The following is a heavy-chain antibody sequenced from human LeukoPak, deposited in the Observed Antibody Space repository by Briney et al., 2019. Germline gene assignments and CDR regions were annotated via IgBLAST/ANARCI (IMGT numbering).Heavy chain of an antibody. V-gene: IGHV3-23*01. CDR2: ISGSSGLT. CDR3: ARRGESASYGDYRFDF. D-gene: IGHD4-17*01. Sequence: PGGSLRLSCAASGFTFSNYAMSWVRQAPGRGLEWVSAISGSSGLTYYADSVKGRFTISRDNSKNTLFLQMNSLRAEDTAVYYCARRGESASYGDYRFDFWGQGTLGNVSS. J-gene: IGHJ4*02. CDR1: GFTFSNYA.